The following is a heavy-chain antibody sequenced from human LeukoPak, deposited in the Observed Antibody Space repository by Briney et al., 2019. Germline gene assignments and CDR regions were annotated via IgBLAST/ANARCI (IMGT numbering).Heavy chain of an antibody. D-gene: IGHD3-22*01. CDR2: IRSKAYGGTT. J-gene: IGHJ4*02. CDR1: GFTFSNYG. CDR3: TRERPTYYYDSSGLFDY. Sequence: GGSLRLSCAASGFTFSNYGMSWVRQAPGKGLEWVGFIRSKAYGGTTEYAASVKGRFTISRDDSKSIAYLQMNSLKTEDTAVYYCTRERPTYYYDSSGLFDYWGQGTLVTVSS. V-gene: IGHV3-49*04.